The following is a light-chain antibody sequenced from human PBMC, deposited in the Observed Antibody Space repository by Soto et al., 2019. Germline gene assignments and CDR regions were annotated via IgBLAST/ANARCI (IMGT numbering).Light chain of an antibody. J-gene: IGKJ4*01. CDR3: QQYNSSPLT. V-gene: IGKV1-5*01. CDR1: QSISSW. Sequence: DIEITQSPSTLSASVGDRVTITCRASQSISSWLAWYQQKPGKAPNLLIYDASSLESGVPSRFSGSGSGTEFTLTISSLQPDDFATYYCQQYNSSPLTFGGGTKVDIK. CDR2: DAS.